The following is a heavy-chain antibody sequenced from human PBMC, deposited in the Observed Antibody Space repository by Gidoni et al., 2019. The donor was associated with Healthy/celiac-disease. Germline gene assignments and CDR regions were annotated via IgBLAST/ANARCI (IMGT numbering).Heavy chain of an antibody. V-gene: IGHV4-39*07. CDR2: IYYSGST. Sequence: QLQLQESGPGLVKPSETLSLTCTVSGGSISSSSYYWGWIRQPPGKGLEWIGSIYYSGSTYYNPSLKSRVTISVDTSKNQFSLKLSSVTAADTAVYYCAGTQWLVPWVYWGQGTLVTVSS. CDR3: AGTQWLVPWVY. J-gene: IGHJ4*02. D-gene: IGHD6-19*01. CDR1: GGSISSSSYY.